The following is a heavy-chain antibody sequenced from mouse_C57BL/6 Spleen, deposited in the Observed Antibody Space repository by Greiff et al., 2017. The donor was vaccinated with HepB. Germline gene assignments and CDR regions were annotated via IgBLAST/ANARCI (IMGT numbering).Heavy chain of an antibody. CDR2: INPSTGGT. J-gene: IGHJ2*01. CDR1: GYSFTGYY. V-gene: IGHV1-42*01. D-gene: IGHD2-1*01. CDR3: ARSGGNYGVYFDY. Sequence: VQLQQSGPELVKPGASVKISCKASGYSFTGYYMNWVKQSPEKSLEWIGEINPSTGGTTYNQKFKAKATLTVDKSSSTAYMQLKSLTSEDSAVYYCARSGGNYGVYFDYWGQGTTLTVSS.